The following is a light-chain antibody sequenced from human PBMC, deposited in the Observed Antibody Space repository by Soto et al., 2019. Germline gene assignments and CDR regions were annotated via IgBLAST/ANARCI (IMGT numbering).Light chain of an antibody. Sequence: QSALTQPASVSGSPGQSITISCTGTSSDVGDYKYVSWYQKHPGKAPKPLIYGVSNRPSGVSNRFSGSKSGNTASLTISGLQADDEADYYCSSYTTSNTLVFGPGTKVTVL. V-gene: IGLV2-14*01. CDR1: SSDVGDYKY. CDR3: SSYTTSNTLV. CDR2: GVS. J-gene: IGLJ1*01.